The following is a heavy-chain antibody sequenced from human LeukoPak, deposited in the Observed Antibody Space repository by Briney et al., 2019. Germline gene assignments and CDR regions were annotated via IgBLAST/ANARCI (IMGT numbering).Heavy chain of an antibody. CDR2: IYTSGST. Sequence: SETLSLTCTVSNVSISSGSHYWNWIRQPAGKGLEWIGRIYTSGSTNYNPSLKSRVTISVDTSKNQFSLKLSSVTAADTAVYYCAREGRFLEWLFFDYWGQGTLVTVSS. J-gene: IGHJ4*02. CDR1: NVSISSGSHY. CDR3: AREGRFLEWLFFDY. D-gene: IGHD3-3*01. V-gene: IGHV4-61*02.